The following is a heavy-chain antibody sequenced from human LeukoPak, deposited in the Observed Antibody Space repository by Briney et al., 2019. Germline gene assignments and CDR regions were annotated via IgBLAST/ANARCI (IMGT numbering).Heavy chain of an antibody. D-gene: IGHD6-13*01. CDR1: GGSFSGYY. J-gene: IGHJ4*02. CDR2: INHSGST. Sequence: SETLSLTCAVYGGSFSGYYWSWIRQPPGRGLEWIGEINHSGSTNYNPSLKSRVTISVDTSKNQFSLKLSSVTAADTAVYYCARQLGSPVGYWGQGTLVTVSS. CDR3: ARQLGSPVGY. V-gene: IGHV4-34*01.